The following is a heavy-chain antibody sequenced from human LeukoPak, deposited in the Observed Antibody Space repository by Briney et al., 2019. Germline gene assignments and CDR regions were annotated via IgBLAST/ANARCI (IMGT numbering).Heavy chain of an antibody. CDR2: ISSSGSTI. J-gene: IGHJ4*02. Sequence: PGGSLRLSCAASGFTFSSYEMNWVRQAPGKGLEWVPYISSSGSTIYYADSVKGRFTISRDNAKNSLYLQMNSLRAEDTAVYYCARVRYFDWLLPYWGQGTLVTVSS. D-gene: IGHD3-9*01. V-gene: IGHV3-48*03. CDR1: GFTFSSYE. CDR3: ARVRYFDWLLPY.